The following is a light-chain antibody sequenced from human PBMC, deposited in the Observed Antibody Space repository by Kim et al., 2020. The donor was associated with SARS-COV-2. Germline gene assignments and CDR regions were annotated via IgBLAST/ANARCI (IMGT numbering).Light chain of an antibody. CDR2: QDS. V-gene: IGLV3-1*01. CDR1: KLGDKY. J-gene: IGLJ1*01. CDR3: QAWDSSTEV. Sequence: VSPGQTASITCSGDKLGDKYACWYQQKPGQSPVLVIYQDSKRPSGIPERFSGSNSGNTATLTNSGTQAMDEADYYCQAWDSSTEVFGTGTNVTVL.